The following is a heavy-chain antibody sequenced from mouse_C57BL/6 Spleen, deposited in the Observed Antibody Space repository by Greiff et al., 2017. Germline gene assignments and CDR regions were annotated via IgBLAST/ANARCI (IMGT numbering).Heavy chain of an antibody. Sequence: VQLQQPGAELVKPGASVKMSCKASGYTFTSYWITWVKQRPGQGLEWIGDIYPGSGSTNYNEKFKSKATLTVDKSSSTAYMQRSSLTSEDSAVYYCARRDYGRNYAMDYWGQGTSVTVSS. V-gene: IGHV1-55*01. CDR3: ARRDYGRNYAMDY. J-gene: IGHJ4*01. CDR2: IYPGSGST. CDR1: GYTFTSYW. D-gene: IGHD1-1*01.